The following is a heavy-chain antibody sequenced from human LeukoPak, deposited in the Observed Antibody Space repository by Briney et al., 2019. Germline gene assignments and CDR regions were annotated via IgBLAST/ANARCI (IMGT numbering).Heavy chain of an antibody. CDR1: GFTFSSYE. V-gene: IGHV3-48*03. D-gene: IGHD3-3*01. CDR3: ARVWVIMDYYYYMDV. CDR2: ISSSGSTI. J-gene: IGHJ6*03. Sequence: GGSLRLSCAASGFTFSSYEMNWVRQAPGKGLEWVSYISSSGSTIYYADSVKGRFTISRDNAKNSLYLQMNSLRAEDTAVYYCARVWVIMDYYYYMDVWGKGTTVTISS.